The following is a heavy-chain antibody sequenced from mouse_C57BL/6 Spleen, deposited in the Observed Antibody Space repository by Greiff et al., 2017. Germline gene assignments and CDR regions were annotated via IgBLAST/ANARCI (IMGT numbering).Heavy chain of an antibody. Sequence: EVQLQQSGPVLVKPGASVKMSCKASGYTFTDYYMNWVKQSHGKSLEWIGVINPYNGGTSYNQKFKGKATLTVDKSSSTAYMELNSLTSEDSAVEYCARGTGPYAMDYWGQGTSVTVSS. V-gene: IGHV1-19*01. CDR3: ARGTGPYAMDY. CDR1: GYTFTDYY. D-gene: IGHD4-1*01. J-gene: IGHJ4*01. CDR2: INPYNGGT.